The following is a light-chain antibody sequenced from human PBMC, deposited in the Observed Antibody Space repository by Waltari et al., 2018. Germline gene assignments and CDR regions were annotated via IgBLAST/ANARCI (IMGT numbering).Light chain of an antibody. CDR2: DVS. V-gene: IGLV2-14*03. J-gene: IGLJ3*02. Sequence: QSALTQPASVSGSPGQSITISCTGTSSDVGAYDYVSWYQQHPGKAPKLIIYDVSDRPSGVSDRFSGSKSVNTASLTIFGLQAEDEGYYYCSSYSSSSTLAVVFGGGTKLTVL. CDR1: SSDVGAYDY. CDR3: SSYSSSSTLAVV.